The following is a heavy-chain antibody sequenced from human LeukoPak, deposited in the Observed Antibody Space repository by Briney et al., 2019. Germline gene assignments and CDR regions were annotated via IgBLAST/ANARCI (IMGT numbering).Heavy chain of an antibody. D-gene: IGHD2-21*02. CDR1: GGSVSSRGYS. V-gene: IGHV4-61*08. Sequence: PSETLSLTCTVSGGSVSSRGYSWSWIRQPPGKGLEWFGNIYYNGSTIYNPSLKSRVTISLDTSRSQFSLRLSSATAADTAVYYCARYLVVVSAIRRGFFDYWGQGTLVTVSS. CDR2: IYYNGST. CDR3: ARYLVVVSAIRRGFFDY. J-gene: IGHJ4*02.